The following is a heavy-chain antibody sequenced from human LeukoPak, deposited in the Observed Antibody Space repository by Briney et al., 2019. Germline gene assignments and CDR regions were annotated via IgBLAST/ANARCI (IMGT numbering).Heavy chain of an antibody. V-gene: IGHV4-59*08. CDR2: IYNSGST. CDR3: ARGLRYSESYVVEY. D-gene: IGHD1-26*01. J-gene: IGHJ4*02. CDR1: GGSISIYY. Sequence: PSETLSLTCTVSGGSISIYYWSWPRQPPGKGLEWIGYIYNSGSTIYNPSLRSRVTISVDTSRNQFSLKLSSVSAADTAVYHCARGLRYSESYVVEYWGQGTLVTVSS.